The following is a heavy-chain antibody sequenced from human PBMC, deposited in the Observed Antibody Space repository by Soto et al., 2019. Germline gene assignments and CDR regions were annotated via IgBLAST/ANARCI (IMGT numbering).Heavy chain of an antibody. J-gene: IGHJ4*02. CDR3: ARGTLYYFDY. Sequence: QVQLQESGPGLVKPSETLSLTCTVSGGSISSYYWSWIRQPAGKGLEWIGRIYTSGSTNYNPSRKTRVTMSVDTANNQFSLKLSSVTAADTAVYYCARGTLYYFDYWGQGTLVTVSS. CDR2: IYTSGST. CDR1: GGSISSYY. V-gene: IGHV4-4*07.